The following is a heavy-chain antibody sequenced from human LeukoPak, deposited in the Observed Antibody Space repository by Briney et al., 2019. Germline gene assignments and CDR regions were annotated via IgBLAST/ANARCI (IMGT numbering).Heavy chain of an antibody. V-gene: IGHV4-59*01. CDR1: GGSISSYY. J-gene: IGHJ2*01. CDR2: IYYSGST. D-gene: IGHD2-15*01. CDR3: AREVGYPRYFDL. Sequence: PSETLSLTCTVSGGSISSYYWSWIRQPPGKGLEWIGYIYYSGSTNYNPSLKSRVTISVDTSKNQFSLKLSSVTAADTAVYYCAREVGYPRYFDLWGRGTLVTVSS.